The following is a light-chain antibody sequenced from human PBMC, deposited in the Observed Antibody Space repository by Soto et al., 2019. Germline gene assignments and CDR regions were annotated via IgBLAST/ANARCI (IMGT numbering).Light chain of an antibody. Sequence: QSVLTQPAAVSGSPGQSLTISCTGTRSDIGSYKFVSWYQQLPGKAPKLMIYEGTKRPSGVSNRFSGSKSGYTASLKISGLQAEDEADYYCCSHAGSSTVVFGGGTKLTVL. CDR3: CSHAGSSTVV. CDR1: RSDIGSYKF. V-gene: IGLV2-23*01. J-gene: IGLJ2*01. CDR2: EGT.